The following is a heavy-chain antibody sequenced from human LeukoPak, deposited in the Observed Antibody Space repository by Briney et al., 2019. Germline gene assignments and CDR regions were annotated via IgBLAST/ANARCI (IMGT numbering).Heavy chain of an antibody. CDR2: IYYSGST. J-gene: IGHJ6*03. V-gene: IGHV4-59*01. Sequence: SETLSLTCTVSGGSISSYYWSWIRQPPGKGLEWIGYIYYSGSTNYNPSLKSRVTISVDTSKNQFSLKLSSVTAADTAVYYCARVRGGSYYFYYHMDVWGKGTTVTVSS. CDR1: GGSISSYY. D-gene: IGHD1-26*01. CDR3: ARVRGGSYYFYYHMDV.